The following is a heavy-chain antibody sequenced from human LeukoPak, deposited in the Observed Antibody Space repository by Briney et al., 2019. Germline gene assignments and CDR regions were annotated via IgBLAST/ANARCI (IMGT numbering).Heavy chain of an antibody. Sequence: GGSLRLSCIASGFSFNNYAMNWVRQAPGKGLEWVSSISSSSAYIYSADSVKGRFTISRDNAKNSLYLQMNNLRVEDTAVFYCARVGERAFDIWGQGTMVTVSS. CDR1: GFSFNNYA. V-gene: IGHV3-21*01. J-gene: IGHJ3*02. CDR3: ARVGERAFDI. CDR2: ISSSSAYI.